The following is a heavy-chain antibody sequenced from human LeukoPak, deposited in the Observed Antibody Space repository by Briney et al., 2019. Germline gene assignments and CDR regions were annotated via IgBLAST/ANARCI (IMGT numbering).Heavy chain of an antibody. J-gene: IGHJ3*01. Sequence: GASVKVSCKASGYTFTGYYIHWLRQAPGQGLEWMGRINPLSGATNYAQKFQGRVSMTRDTSITTAYMELRRVRSDDTAIYFCARPQPWEYASDVWGQGTMVTVSS. V-gene: IGHV1-2*06. CDR2: INPLSGAT. CDR1: GYTFTGYY. D-gene: IGHD1-26*01. CDR3: ARPQPWEYASDV.